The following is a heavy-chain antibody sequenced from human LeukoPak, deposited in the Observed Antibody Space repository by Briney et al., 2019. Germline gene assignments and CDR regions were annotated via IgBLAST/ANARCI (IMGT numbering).Heavy chain of an antibody. CDR3: ARALYTSGWYPDYFDY. D-gene: IGHD6-19*01. CDR1: GYTFTSYG. J-gene: IGHJ4*02. V-gene: IGHV1-18*01. CDR2: ISAYNGNT. Sequence: GASVKVSCKASGYTFTSYGISWVRQAPGQGLEWMGWISAYNGNTNYAQKLQGRVTMTTDTSTSTAYMELRSLRSDDTAVYYCARALYTSGWYPDYFDYWGQGTLVTVSS.